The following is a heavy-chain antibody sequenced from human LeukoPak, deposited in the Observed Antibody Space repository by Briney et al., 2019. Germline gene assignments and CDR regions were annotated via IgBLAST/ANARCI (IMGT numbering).Heavy chain of an antibody. CDR2: IIPIFGTA. CDR3: AREVDIVVVVAATVYFDY. CDR1: GYTFTSYG. J-gene: IGHJ4*02. D-gene: IGHD2-15*01. Sequence: SVKVSCKASGYTFTSYGISWVRQAPGQGLEWMGRIIPIFGTANYAQKFQGRVTITTDESTSTAYMELSSLRSEDTAVYYCAREVDIVVVVAATVYFDYWGQGTLVTVSS. V-gene: IGHV1-69*05.